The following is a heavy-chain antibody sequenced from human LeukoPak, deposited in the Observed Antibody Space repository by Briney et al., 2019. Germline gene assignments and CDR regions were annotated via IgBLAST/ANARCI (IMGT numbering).Heavy chain of an antibody. CDR2: INPGGGGA. CDR1: GYTFTTYY. Sequence: GASVKVSCKASGYTFTTYYMHCVRQAPGQGVGWMGLINPGGGGATSAQKFQGRFTMTRDTSTSTVYIELSSLTSEDTAVYYCAAGGSTTTPSWVSFDYWGQGTLVTVSS. D-gene: IGHD2-2*01. CDR3: AAGGSTTTPSWVSFDY. J-gene: IGHJ4*02. V-gene: IGHV1-46*01.